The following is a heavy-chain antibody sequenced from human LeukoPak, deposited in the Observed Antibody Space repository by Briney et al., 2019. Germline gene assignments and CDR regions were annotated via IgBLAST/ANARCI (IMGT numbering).Heavy chain of an antibody. J-gene: IGHJ1*01. CDR2: SNPSGDST. Sequence: ASVKVSCKASGYTFTNYYIHWVRQAPGHGLEWLGISNPSGDSTNYAQKFQGRVTMTRDTSTSTVYMDLSSLRSEDTAVYYCATSPRGLRYFQHWGQGTLVTVSS. D-gene: IGHD3-16*01. V-gene: IGHV1-46*01. CDR3: ATSPRGLRYFQH. CDR1: GYTFTNYY.